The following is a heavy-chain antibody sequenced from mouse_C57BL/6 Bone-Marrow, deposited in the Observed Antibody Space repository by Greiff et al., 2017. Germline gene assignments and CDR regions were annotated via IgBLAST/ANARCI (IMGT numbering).Heavy chain of an antibody. D-gene: IGHD1-3*01. CDR2: IYPGSGST. CDR1: GYTFTSYW. Sequence: QVQLQQPGAELVKPGASVKMSCKASGYTFTSYWITWVKQRPGQGLAWIGDIYPGSGSTNYNEKFKSKSTLTVDPSSSTAYMQLSSLTSEDSAVYYCARYNFAWFAYWGQGTLVTVSA. V-gene: IGHV1-55*01. CDR3: ARYNFAWFAY. J-gene: IGHJ3*01.